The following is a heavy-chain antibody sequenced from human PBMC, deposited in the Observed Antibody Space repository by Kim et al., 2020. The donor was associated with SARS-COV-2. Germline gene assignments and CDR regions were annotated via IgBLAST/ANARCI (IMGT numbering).Heavy chain of an antibody. D-gene: IGHD2-15*01. CDR3: ARDPDRPNVVAATVFLDY. CDR2: ISSSSSTI. V-gene: IGHV3-48*02. J-gene: IGHJ4*02. Sequence: GGSLRLSCAASGFTFSSYSMNWVRQAPGKGLEWVSYISSSSSTIYYADSVKGRFTISRDNAKNSLYLQMNSLRDEDTAVYYCARDPDRPNVVAATVFLDYWGQGTLVTVSS. CDR1: GFTFSSYS.